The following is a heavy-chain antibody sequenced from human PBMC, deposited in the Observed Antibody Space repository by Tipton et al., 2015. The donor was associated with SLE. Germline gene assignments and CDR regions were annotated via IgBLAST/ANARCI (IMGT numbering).Heavy chain of an antibody. D-gene: IGHD6-13*01. Sequence: QLVQSGGVLLKPGGSLRLSCAASGITFSDYYMSWIRQAPGKGLEWVSYISSSGNSKFYADSVEGRFTISRDNAKNSLYLQMNSLRVEDTAVYYCAREGYSSTWYPYWGQGTLVTVSS. CDR3: AREGYSSTWYPY. CDR2: ISSSGNSK. J-gene: IGHJ4*02. V-gene: IGHV3-11*04. CDR1: GITFSDYY.